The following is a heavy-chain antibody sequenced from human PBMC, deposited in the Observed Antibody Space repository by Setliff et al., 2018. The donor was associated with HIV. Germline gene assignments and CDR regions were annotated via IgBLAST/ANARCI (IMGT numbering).Heavy chain of an antibody. D-gene: IGHD5-12*01. Sequence: KTSETLSLTCTVSDGSFSSDYWTWIRQTPGKGLEWIGYIYYSGNNKYNPSLTSRVTISVDTSKNHFSLKLTSVTAADTAVYYCAREERATIVAFDIWGQGTMVTVSS. CDR2: IYYSGNN. CDR1: DGSFSSDY. J-gene: IGHJ3*02. CDR3: AREERATIVAFDI. V-gene: IGHV4-59*01.